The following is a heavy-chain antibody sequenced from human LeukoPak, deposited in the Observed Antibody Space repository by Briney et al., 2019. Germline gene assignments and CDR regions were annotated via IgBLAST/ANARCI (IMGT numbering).Heavy chain of an antibody. CDR1: GFTVSSNY. CDR3: ARVDGSGDFDY. J-gene: IGHJ4*02. V-gene: IGHV3-53*01. Sequence: GGSLRLSCAASGFTVSSNYMSWVRQAPGKGLEWVSVIYSGGSTYYADSVKGRFTISRDNSKNTLYLQMNSLRAEDTAVYYCARVDGSGDFDYWGQGTLATVSS. D-gene: IGHD3-10*01. CDR2: IYSGGST.